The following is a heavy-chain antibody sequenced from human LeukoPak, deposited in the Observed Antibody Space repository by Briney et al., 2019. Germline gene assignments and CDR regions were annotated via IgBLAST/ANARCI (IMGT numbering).Heavy chain of an antibody. J-gene: IGHJ4*02. CDR3: AKRDGSGTYYFDS. Sequence: GGSLRLSCAASGFTFGSYAMTWVRQAPGKGLEWVSLITGSGGCTFYSDSVRGRFTISRDNSKNTLYLQMDYLRAEDTAVYYCAKRDGSGTYYFDSWGQGTLVTVSS. CDR2: ITGSGGCT. CDR1: GFTFGSYA. V-gene: IGHV3-23*01. D-gene: IGHD6-19*01.